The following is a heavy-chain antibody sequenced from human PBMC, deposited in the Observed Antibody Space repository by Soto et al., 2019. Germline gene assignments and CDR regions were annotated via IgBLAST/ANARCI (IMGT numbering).Heavy chain of an antibody. J-gene: IGHJ4*02. V-gene: IGHV4-59*01. CDR2: IYYSGST. CDR1: GGSISSYY. D-gene: IGHD3-3*01. Sequence: SETLSLTCTVSGGSISSYYWSWIRQPPGKGLEWIGYIYYSGSTNYNPSLKSRVTISVDTSKNQFSLKLSSVTAADTAVYYCARGFVYYDFWSGYYGNGYFDYWGQGXLVTVSS. CDR3: ARGFVYYDFWSGYYGNGYFDY.